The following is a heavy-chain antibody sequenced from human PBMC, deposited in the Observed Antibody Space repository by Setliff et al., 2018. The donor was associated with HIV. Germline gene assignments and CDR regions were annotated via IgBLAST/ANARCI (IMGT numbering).Heavy chain of an antibody. CDR3: ARKDWTVAALEY. V-gene: IGHV4-4*09. J-gene: IGHJ4*02. CDR2: IYISGST. CDR1: GGSITRYY. D-gene: IGHD1-1*01. Sequence: KSSETLSLTCTVSGGSITRYYWSWIRQSPGKGLEWIGYIYISGSTDYSPSLKSRVTISADTSKNQVSLKLTSVTAADSAVYYCARKDWTVAALEYWGQGTLVTVSS.